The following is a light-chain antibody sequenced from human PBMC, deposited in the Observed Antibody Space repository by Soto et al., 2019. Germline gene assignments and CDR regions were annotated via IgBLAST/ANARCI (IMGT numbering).Light chain of an antibody. J-gene: IGKJ3*01. CDR3: RQYNNWPPST. CDR1: QSVSSN. V-gene: IGKV3-15*01. Sequence: EIVLTQSPATLSLSPGERATLSCRASQSVSSNLAWYQQKPGQAPRLLIYGASTRATGIPARFSGSGSGTEYTLTISSLQSEEFAVYYCRQYNNWPPSTFGPGTKVDIK. CDR2: GAS.